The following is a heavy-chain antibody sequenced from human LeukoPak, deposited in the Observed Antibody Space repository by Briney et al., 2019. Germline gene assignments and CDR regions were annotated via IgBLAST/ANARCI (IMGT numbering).Heavy chain of an antibody. V-gene: IGHV3-11*01. CDR1: GFTFSDYY. Sequence: GGSLGLSCAASGFTFSDYYMSWIRQAPGKGLEWVSYISSSGDTIYYADSVKGRFTISRDNAKNSLYLQMNSLRAEDTAVYYCARELAMIVITAAFDIWGQGTMVTVSS. D-gene: IGHD3-22*01. J-gene: IGHJ3*02. CDR2: ISSSGDTI. CDR3: ARELAMIVITAAFDI.